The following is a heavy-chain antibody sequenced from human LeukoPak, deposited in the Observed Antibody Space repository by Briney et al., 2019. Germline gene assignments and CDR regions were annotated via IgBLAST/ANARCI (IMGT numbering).Heavy chain of an antibody. CDR2: INHSGST. J-gene: IGHJ5*02. CDR3: ARGPRITMVRGVYWFDP. D-gene: IGHD3-10*01. V-gene: IGHV4-34*01. CDR1: GGSFSGYY. Sequence: PSGTLSLTCAVYGGSFSGYYWSWIRQPPGKGLEWNGEINHSGSTNYNPSLKSRVTISVDTSKNQFSLKLSSVTAADTAVYYCARGPRITMVRGVYWFDPWGQGTLVTVSS.